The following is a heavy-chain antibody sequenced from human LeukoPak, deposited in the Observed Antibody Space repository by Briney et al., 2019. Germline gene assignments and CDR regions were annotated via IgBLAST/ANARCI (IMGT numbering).Heavy chain of an antibody. V-gene: IGHV4-39*07. J-gene: IGHJ5*02. Sequence: SETLSLTCSVSSGSISSPLHYWGWIRQPPGKGLEWIESIFYTGSTFYNPSLKSRVSISVDTSKNQVSLRLPSVIVADTAVYYCARGVRIAASGTWFDPWGQGTLVTVSS. CDR2: IFYTGST. D-gene: IGHD6-13*01. CDR1: SGSISSPLHY. CDR3: ARGVRIAASGTWFDP.